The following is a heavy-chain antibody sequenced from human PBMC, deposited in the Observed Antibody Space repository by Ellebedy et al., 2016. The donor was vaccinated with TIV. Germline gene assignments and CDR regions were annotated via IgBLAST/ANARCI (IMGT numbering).Heavy chain of an antibody. CDR1: GFSISSYT. D-gene: IGHD2-15*01. Sequence: PGGSLRLSCVASGFSISSYTIHWVRQAPRKGLEWVASISSSTGNIYYADSVKGRFTISRDNAKNSLYLQMNRLRDEDTAIYYCARDGGVAGETDVWGQGTTVTVSS. V-gene: IGHV3-48*02. CDR2: ISSSTGNI. J-gene: IGHJ6*02. CDR3: ARDGGVAGETDV.